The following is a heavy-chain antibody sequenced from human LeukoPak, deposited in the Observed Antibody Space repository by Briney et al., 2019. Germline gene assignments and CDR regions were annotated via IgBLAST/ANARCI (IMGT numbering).Heavy chain of an antibody. CDR2: FDPEDGET. J-gene: IGHJ6*03. CDR3: ATALGYCSGGSCYFYMDV. CDR1: GSTLTELS. V-gene: IGHV1-24*01. D-gene: IGHD2-15*01. Sequence: GASVKVSCKVSGSTLTELSMHWVRQAPGKGLEWMGGFDPEDGETIYAQKFQGRVTMTEDTSTDTAYMELSSLRSEDTAVYYCATALGYCSGGSCYFYMDVWGKGTTVTVSS.